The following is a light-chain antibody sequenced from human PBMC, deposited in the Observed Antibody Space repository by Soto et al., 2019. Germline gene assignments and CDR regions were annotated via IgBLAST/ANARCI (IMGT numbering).Light chain of an antibody. CDR2: GAS. V-gene: IGKV3D-20*02. J-gene: IGKJ5*01. CDR3: QQRSSWPLIT. Sequence: EIVLTQSPGTLSLSPGERATLSCRASQSVSSSYLAWYQQKPGQAPRLLIYGASSRATGIPDRFSGSGSGTDFTLTISRLEPEDFAVYYCQQRSSWPLITFGQGRRLEIK. CDR1: QSVSSSY.